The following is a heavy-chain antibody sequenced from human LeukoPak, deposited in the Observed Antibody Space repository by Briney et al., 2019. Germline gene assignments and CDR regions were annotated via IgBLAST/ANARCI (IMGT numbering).Heavy chain of an antibody. Sequence: SVKVSCKASGGTFSSYAISWVRQAPGQGLEWMGGIIPIFGTANYAQKFQGRVTITADESTSTAYMELSSLRSDDTAVYYCAREEGAPIAAANIWGLGTMVTVSS. J-gene: IGHJ3*02. CDR3: AREEGAPIAAANI. CDR2: IIPIFGTA. D-gene: IGHD6-13*01. V-gene: IGHV1-69*13. CDR1: GGTFSSYA.